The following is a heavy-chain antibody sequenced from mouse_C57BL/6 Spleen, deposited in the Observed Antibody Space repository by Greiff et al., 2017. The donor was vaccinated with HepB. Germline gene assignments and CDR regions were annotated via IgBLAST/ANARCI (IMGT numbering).Heavy chain of an antibody. CDR2: ISDGGSYT. V-gene: IGHV5-4*03. D-gene: IGHD1-1*01. Sequence: EVKLMESGGGLVKPGGSLKLSCAASGFTFSSYAMSWVRQTPEKRLEWVATISDGGSYTYYPDNVKGRFTISRDNAKNNLYLQMSHLKSEDTAMYYCARGAFYGSSYEGYFDYWGQGTTLTVSS. CDR1: GFTFSSYA. J-gene: IGHJ2*01. CDR3: ARGAFYGSSYEGYFDY.